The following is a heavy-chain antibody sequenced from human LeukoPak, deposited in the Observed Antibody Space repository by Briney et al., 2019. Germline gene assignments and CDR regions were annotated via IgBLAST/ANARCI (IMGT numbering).Heavy chain of an antibody. J-gene: IGHJ4*02. V-gene: IGHV4-59*01. CDR3: ARDSASSTSAYFDY. CDR1: GGSISSYY. D-gene: IGHD2-2*01. Sequence: SETLSLTCTVSGGSISSYYWSWIRQPPGKGLEWIGYIYYSGSTNYNPSLKSRVTISVDTSKNQLSLKLSSVTAADTAVYYCARDSASSTSAYFDYWGQGTLVTVSS. CDR2: IYYSGST.